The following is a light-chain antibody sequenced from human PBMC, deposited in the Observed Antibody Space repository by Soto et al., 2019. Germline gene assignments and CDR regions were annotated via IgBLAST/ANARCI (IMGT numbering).Light chain of an antibody. J-gene: IGLJ1*01. CDR1: SSDVGGYNF. CDR3: SSYTSSSTLV. CDR2: DVS. Sequence: QSALTQPASVSGSPGQSINISSTGTSSDVGGYNFVSWYQQHPGKAPKLMIYDVSNRPSGVSNRFSGSKSANTASLTISDLQAEDEADYYCSSYTSSSTLVFGTGTKLTVL. V-gene: IGLV2-14*01.